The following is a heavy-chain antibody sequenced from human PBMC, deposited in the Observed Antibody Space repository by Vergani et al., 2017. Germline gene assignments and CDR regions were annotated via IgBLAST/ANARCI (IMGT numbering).Heavy chain of an antibody. Sequence: QVQLQESGPGLVKPSETLSLTCTVSGGSISSYYWSWIRQPPGKGLEWIGYIYYSGSTNYNPSLKSRVTISVETSKNQFSLKLRSGTAADTAVYYCASLGMVRGVNMRAFDIWGQGTMVTVSS. CDR1: GGSISSYY. CDR3: ASLGMVRGVNMRAFDI. J-gene: IGHJ3*02. D-gene: IGHD3-10*01. V-gene: IGHV4-59*12. CDR2: IYYSGST.